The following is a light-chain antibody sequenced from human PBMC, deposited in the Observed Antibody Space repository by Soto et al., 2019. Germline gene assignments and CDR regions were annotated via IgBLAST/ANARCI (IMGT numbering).Light chain of an antibody. V-gene: IGKV4-1*01. Sequence: DIVMTQSTDSLDVSLGERATINCKSSQSVLYSSNNMNYVAWYQQRPGQPPKLLFYWASTRESGVPGRFSGGGSGTDFSLTISSLQAADVAVYYCQQYYAIPHTFGQGTKLVIK. CDR1: QSVLYSSNNMNY. J-gene: IGKJ2*01. CDR2: WAS. CDR3: QQYYAIPHT.